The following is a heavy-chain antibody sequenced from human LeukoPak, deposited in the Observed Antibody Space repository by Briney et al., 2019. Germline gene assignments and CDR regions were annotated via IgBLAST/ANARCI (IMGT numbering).Heavy chain of an antibody. CDR3: AKANYGGNSGRGVYFDY. CDR2: ISWNSGSI. CDR1: GFTFDDYG. D-gene: IGHD4-23*01. V-gene: IGHV3-9*03. J-gene: IGHJ4*02. Sequence: PGRSLRLSCAASGFTFDDYGMHWVRQAPGKGLEWVSGISWNSGSIGYADSVKGRFTISRDNAKNSLYLQMNSLRAEDMALYYCAKANYGGNSGRGVYFDYWGQGTLVTVSS.